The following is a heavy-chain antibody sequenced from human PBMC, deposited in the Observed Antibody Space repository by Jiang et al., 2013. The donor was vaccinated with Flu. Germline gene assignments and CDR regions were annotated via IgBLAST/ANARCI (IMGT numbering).Heavy chain of an antibody. CDR3: ARDARELLGGKGFWFDY. D-gene: IGHD1-26*01. Sequence: GAEVKKPGSSVKVSCKASGGTFSSYAISWVRQAPGQGLEWMGGIIPIFGTANYAQKFQGRVTITADESTSTAYMELSSLRSEDTAVYYCARDARELLGGKGFWFDYWGQGTLVTVPS. J-gene: IGHJ4*02. V-gene: IGHV1-69*01. CDR1: GGTFSSYA. CDR2: IIPIFGTA.